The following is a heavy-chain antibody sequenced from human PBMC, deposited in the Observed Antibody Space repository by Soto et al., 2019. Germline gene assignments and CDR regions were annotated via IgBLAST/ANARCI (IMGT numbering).Heavy chain of an antibody. Sequence: GGSLRLSCEASRGAFGDYWMHWVRQAPGKGLVWVSRINSDGSDTNYADSVKGRFTISRDNAKNTLYLQMNSLRAEDTAVYYCAGHGASWFNPFDFWGHGTLVTVSS. CDR2: INSDGSDT. CDR3: AGHGASWFNPFDF. D-gene: IGHD6-13*01. J-gene: IGHJ4*01. CDR1: RGAFGDYW. V-gene: IGHV3-74*01.